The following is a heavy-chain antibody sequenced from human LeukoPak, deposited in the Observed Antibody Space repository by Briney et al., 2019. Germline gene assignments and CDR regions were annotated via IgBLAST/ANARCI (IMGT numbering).Heavy chain of an antibody. Sequence: SETLSLTCSVSGGSISGSSNYWGWIRQPPGKGLEWIGSIYYSGSTYYNPSLKSRVTISVDTSKNQFSLKLNSVTAADTAVYYCARHFHLWFGESSNNWGQGTLVTVSS. J-gene: IGHJ4*02. CDR1: GGSISGSSNY. CDR3: ARHFHLWFGESSNN. V-gene: IGHV4-39*01. D-gene: IGHD3-10*01. CDR2: IYYSGST.